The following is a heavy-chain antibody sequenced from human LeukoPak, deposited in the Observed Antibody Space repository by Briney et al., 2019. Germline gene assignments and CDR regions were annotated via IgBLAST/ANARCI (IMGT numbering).Heavy chain of an antibody. D-gene: IGHD3-22*01. CDR2: IWHSGST. J-gene: IGHJ4*02. CDR3: ARGTVIVVPGRYYFDY. Sequence: PSETLSLTCAVSGGSISSGGYSWSWIRQPPGKGLEWIGYIWHSGSTYYNPSLKSRVTILVDRSKNQFSLKLSSVTAADTAVYYCARGTVIVVPGRYYFDYWGQGTLVTVSS. V-gene: IGHV4-30-2*01. CDR1: GGSISSGGYS.